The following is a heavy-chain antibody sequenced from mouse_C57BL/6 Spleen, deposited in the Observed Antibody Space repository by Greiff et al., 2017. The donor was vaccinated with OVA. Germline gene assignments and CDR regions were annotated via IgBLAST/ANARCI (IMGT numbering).Heavy chain of an antibody. CDR1: GYTFTSYW. CDR2: IYPSDSDT. J-gene: IGHJ4*01. CDR3: AIRYSNLYAMDY. Sequence: QVQLQQPGAELVKPGASVKVSCKASGYTFTSYWMHWVKQRPGQGLEWIGRIYPSDSDTNYNQKFKGKATLTVDKSSSTAYMQLSSPTSEDSAVYYCAIRYSNLYAMDYWGQGTSVTVSS. V-gene: IGHV1-74*01. D-gene: IGHD2-5*01.